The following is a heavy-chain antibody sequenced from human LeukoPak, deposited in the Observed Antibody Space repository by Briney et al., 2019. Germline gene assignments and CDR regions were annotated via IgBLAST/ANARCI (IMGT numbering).Heavy chain of an antibody. Sequence: GGSLRLSCAASGFTFSSYSMNWVRQAPGKGLEWVSSISSSSSYIYYADSVKGRFTISRDNAKNSLYLQMNSLRAEDTAVYYCARVEGLTDADAFDIWGQGTMVTVSS. CDR2: ISSSSSYI. CDR3: ARVEGLTDADAFDI. J-gene: IGHJ3*02. V-gene: IGHV3-21*01. D-gene: IGHD7-27*01. CDR1: GFTFSSYS.